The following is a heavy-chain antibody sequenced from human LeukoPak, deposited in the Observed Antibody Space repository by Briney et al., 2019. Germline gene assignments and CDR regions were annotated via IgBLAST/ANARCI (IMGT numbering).Heavy chain of an antibody. CDR1: GGSISNSSYF. CDR2: IYSTGST. V-gene: IGHV4-39*02. CDR3: ARAGIHSSGPPYNWFDP. Sequence: SETLSLTCTVSGGSISNSSYFWGWIRQPPGKGLEWIGSIYSTGSTYYNPSLKSRGTVSVDTSKNHFSLKLTSVTAADTAMYYCARAGIHSSGPPYNWFDPWGQGTLVTVSS. J-gene: IGHJ5*02. D-gene: IGHD6-19*01.